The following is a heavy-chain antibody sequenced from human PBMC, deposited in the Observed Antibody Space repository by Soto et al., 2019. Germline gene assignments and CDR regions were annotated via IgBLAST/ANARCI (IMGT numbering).Heavy chain of an antibody. J-gene: IGHJ5*02. CDR2: IYYSERT. D-gene: IGHD3-10*01. V-gene: IGHV4-59*08. Sequence: QVQLQESGPGLVKPSETLSLTCTVSGGSTSSYYWSWIRQPPGKGLEWIAYIYYSERTNYNPSLKSRVTISVDTSKNQCSLKLSSVTAADTAGYYCAQGSGSPWFDPWGQGTLVTVSS. CDR1: GGSTSSYY. CDR3: AQGSGSPWFDP.